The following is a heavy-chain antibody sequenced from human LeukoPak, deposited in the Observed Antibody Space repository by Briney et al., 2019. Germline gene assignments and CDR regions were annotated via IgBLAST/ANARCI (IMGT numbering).Heavy chain of an antibody. Sequence: SQTLSLTCAISGDSVSSNTAAWNWIRQSPSRGLKWLGRTYYRSKWYNDYAVFVKSRITINPDTSKNQFSLQLNSVTPEDTAVYYCARGRYCTSISCYNWFDPWGQGTLVTVSS. J-gene: IGHJ5*02. CDR3: ARGRYCTSISCYNWFDP. D-gene: IGHD2-2*01. V-gene: IGHV6-1*01. CDR2: TYYRSKWYN. CDR1: GDSVSSNTAA.